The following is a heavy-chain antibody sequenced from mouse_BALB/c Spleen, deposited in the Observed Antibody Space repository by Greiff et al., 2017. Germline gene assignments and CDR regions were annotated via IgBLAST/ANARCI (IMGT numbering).Heavy chain of an antibody. J-gene: IGHJ4*01. D-gene: IGHD2-14*01. CDR2: IDPENGDT. Sequence: EVQLQQSGAELVRSGASVKLSCTASGFNIKDYYMHWVKQRPEQGLEWIGWIDPENGDTEYAPKFQGKATMTADTSSNTAYLQLKSLTSEDSAVYYCARYDKVYYDAMDCWSQGTSVTVSS. CDR1: GFNIKDYY. V-gene: IGHV14-4*02. CDR3: ARYDKVYYDAMDC.